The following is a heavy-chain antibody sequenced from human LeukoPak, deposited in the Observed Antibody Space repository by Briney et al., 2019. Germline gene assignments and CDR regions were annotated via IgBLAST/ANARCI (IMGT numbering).Heavy chain of an antibody. V-gene: IGHV4-39*01. CDR1: GASISGSSHYF. D-gene: IGHD6-13*01. CDR3: ARHEYSSSWSPPEYFDL. CDR2: ISQSGNT. J-gene: IGHJ2*01. Sequence: SETLSLTCTVSGASISGSSHYFWGWIRQTPGKGLEWLGSISQSGNTYNNPSLKSRVTLSVDTSKNQFSLKLTSVTAADTAVFYCARHEYSSSWSPPEYFDLWGRGTLVTVSS.